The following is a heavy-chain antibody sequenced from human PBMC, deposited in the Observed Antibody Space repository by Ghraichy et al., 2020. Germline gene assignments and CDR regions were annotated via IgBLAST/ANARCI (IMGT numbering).Heavy chain of an antibody. Sequence: LTCAASGFTFSDYYMTWIRQAPGKGLEWLSYISSRNNIFYADSVRGRFTISRDNAKNSLYLQMNSLRAEDTAVYYCGAFDHWGQGTLVTVPS. V-gene: IGHV3-11*01. CDR1: GFTFSDYY. CDR2: ISSRNNI. CDR3: GAFDH. J-gene: IGHJ4*02.